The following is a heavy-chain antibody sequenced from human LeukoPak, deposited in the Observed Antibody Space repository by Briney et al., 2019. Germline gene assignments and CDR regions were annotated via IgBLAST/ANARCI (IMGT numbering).Heavy chain of an antibody. CDR3: ARLTPYYDFWSGYYHDAFDI. J-gene: IGHJ3*02. D-gene: IGHD3-3*01. CDR1: GGSFSGYY. V-gene: IGHV4-34*01. Sequence: SETLSLTCAVSGGSFSGYYWSWIRQPPGKGLEWIGEINHSGSTNYNPSLKSRVTISVGTSKNQFSLKLSSVTAADTAVYYCARLTPYYDFWSGYYHDAFDIWGQGTMVTVSS. CDR2: INHSGST.